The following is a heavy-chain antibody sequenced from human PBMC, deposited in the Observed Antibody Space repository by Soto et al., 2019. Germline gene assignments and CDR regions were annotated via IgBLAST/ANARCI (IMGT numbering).Heavy chain of an antibody. Sequence: GESLKISCKGSGYSFTSDWISWVRQMPGKGLEWMGRIDPSDSYTNYSPSFQGHVTISADKSISTAYLQWSSLKASDTAMYYCARSGDYAFDYWGQGTLVTVSS. D-gene: IGHD4-17*01. CDR1: GYSFTSDW. CDR3: ARSGDYAFDY. J-gene: IGHJ4*02. CDR2: IDPSDSYT. V-gene: IGHV5-10-1*01.